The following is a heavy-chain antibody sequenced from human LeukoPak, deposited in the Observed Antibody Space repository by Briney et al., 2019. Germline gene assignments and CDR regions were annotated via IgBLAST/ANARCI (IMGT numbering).Heavy chain of an antibody. Sequence: KPSETLSLTCTVSGGSISSSSYYWGWIRQPPGKGLAWIGSIYYSGSTYYNPSLKSRVTISVDTSKNQFSLKLSSVTAADTAVYYCASRIAARPVYYYYYMDVWGKGTTVTVSS. CDR3: ASRIAARPVYYYYYMDV. J-gene: IGHJ6*03. CDR2: IYYSGST. CDR1: GGSISSSSYY. D-gene: IGHD6-6*01. V-gene: IGHV4-39*01.